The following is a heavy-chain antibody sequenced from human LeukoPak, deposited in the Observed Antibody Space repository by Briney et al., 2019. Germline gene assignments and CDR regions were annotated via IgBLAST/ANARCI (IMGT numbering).Heavy chain of an antibody. Sequence: GGSLRLSCAASGFTFSRYWMSWVRQTPGKGLEWVANINLDGSDKYYVDSVKGRFTISRDNAKNSLYLQMNRLRAEDTAVYYCARDARVMVDYWGQGTLVTVSS. CDR3: ARDARVMVDY. J-gene: IGHJ4*02. CDR2: INLDGSDK. V-gene: IGHV3-7*01. D-gene: IGHD2-8*01. CDR1: GFTFSRYW.